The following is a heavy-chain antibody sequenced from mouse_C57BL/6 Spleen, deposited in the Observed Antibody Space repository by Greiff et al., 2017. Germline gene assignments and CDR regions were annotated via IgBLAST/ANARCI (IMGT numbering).Heavy chain of an antibody. V-gene: IGHV1-39*01. Sequence: EVKVVESGPELVKPGASVKISCKASGYSFTDYNMNWVKQSNGKSLEWIGVINPNYGTTSYNQKFKGKATLTVDQSSSTAYMQLNSLTSEDSAVYYCARDDDGYYAFFYAMDYWGQGTSVTVSS. D-gene: IGHD2-3*01. J-gene: IGHJ4*01. CDR2: INPNYGTT. CDR3: ARDDDGYYAFFYAMDY. CDR1: GYSFTDYN.